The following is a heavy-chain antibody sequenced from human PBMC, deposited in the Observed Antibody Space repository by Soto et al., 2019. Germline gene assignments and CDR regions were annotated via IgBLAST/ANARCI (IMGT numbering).Heavy chain of an antibody. V-gene: IGHV1-8*01. J-gene: IGHJ3*02. CDR2: MNPNSGNT. D-gene: IGHD4-17*01. CDR3: ARGTHGDYGSAFDI. Sequence: ASVKVSCKASGYTFASYDINWVRQATGQGLEWMGWMNPNSGNTGYAQKFQGRVTMTRNTSISTAYMELSSLRSEDTAVYYCARGTHGDYGSAFDIWGQGTMVTVSS. CDR1: GYTFASYD.